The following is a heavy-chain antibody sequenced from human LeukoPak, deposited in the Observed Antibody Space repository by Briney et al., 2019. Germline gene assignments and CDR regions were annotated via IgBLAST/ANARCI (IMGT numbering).Heavy chain of an antibody. CDR3: ARDPSDY. J-gene: IGHJ4*02. Sequence: GGSLRLSCAASGFTFSSYNMNWVRQAPGKGLEWVSYIGSASTTIYYADSVKGRFTISGDNAKNSLYLQMNSLRDEDTAVYYCARDPSDYWGQGTLVTVSS. CDR2: IGSASTTI. V-gene: IGHV3-48*02. CDR1: GFTFSSYN.